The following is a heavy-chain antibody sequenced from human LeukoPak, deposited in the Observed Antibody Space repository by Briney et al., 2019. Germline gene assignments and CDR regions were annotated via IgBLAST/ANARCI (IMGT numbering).Heavy chain of an antibody. CDR1: GFTFSSYG. Sequence: GRSLRLSCAASGFTFSSYGMHWVRQAPGKGLEWVAVIWYDGSNKYYADSVKGRFTISRDNSKNTLYLQMNSLRAEDTAVYYCAKDYYYDSSVYYCAFDYWGQGTLVTVSS. J-gene: IGHJ4*02. CDR2: IWYDGSNK. D-gene: IGHD3-22*01. CDR3: AKDYYYDSSVYYCAFDY. V-gene: IGHV3-33*06.